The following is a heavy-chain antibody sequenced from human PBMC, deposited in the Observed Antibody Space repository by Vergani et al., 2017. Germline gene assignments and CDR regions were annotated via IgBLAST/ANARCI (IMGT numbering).Heavy chain of an antibody. J-gene: IGHJ6*02. CDR2: MSSGDSI. D-gene: IGHD3-9*01. CDR3: AIETDTGSSVSYHYYAMDV. CDR1: GFTFSDHY. V-gene: IGHV3-11*04. Sequence: QVQLVESGGGLVKPGGSLRLSCAASGFTFSDHYMSWVRQAPGKGLEWISYMSSGDSIYYADSVKGRLTVSRDNTKNTLYLKMNSLRAEDTAVYYCAIETDTGSSVSYHYYAMDVWGQGTTVSVSS.